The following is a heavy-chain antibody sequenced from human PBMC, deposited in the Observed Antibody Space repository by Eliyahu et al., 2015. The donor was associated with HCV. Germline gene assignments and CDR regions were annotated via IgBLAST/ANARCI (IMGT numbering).Heavy chain of an antibody. Sequence: EVQLLESGGXLVQPGXSXXLSXTAXGLTFNIFAXSWVXQSPGKGLEWVSTMGGGDLDRYYADSVKGRFTISRDNSKNTLYLQMNSLRAEDTALYYCVKDAFSYNRVYDAFDIWGQGTMVTVSS. J-gene: IGHJ3*02. CDR2: MGGGDLDR. D-gene: IGHD3-10*01. V-gene: IGHV3-23*01. CDR1: GLTFNIFA. CDR3: VKDAFSYNRVYDAFDI.